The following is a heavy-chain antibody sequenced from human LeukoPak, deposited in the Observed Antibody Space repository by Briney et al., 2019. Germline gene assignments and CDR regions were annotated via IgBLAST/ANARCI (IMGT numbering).Heavy chain of an antibody. V-gene: IGHV1-2*02. J-gene: IGHJ4*02. CDR1: GYTFTGYY. D-gene: IGHD6-19*01. Sequence: ASVKVSCKASGYTFTGYYMHWVRQAPGQGLEWMGWINPNSGGTNYAQKFQGRVTMTRDKSMSTAYMELSRLRSEDTVVYDWARDLRVLSGQPDDYWGQGTLVTVSS. CDR2: INPNSGGT. CDR3: ARDLRVLSGQPDDY.